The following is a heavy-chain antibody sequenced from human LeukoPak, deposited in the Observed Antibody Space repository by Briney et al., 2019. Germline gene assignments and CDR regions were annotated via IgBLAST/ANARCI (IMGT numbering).Heavy chain of an antibody. D-gene: IGHD1-26*01. V-gene: IGHV3-21*01. J-gene: IGHJ4*02. CDR2: ISSSSSYI. Sequence: PGGSLRLSCAASGFTFGSYSVNWVRQAPGKGLEWVSFISSSSSYIYYADSVKGRFTISRDNAKNSLYLQMNSLRAEDTAVYYCARDGGYHVNDYWGQGTLVTVSS. CDR1: GFTFGSYS. CDR3: ARDGGYHVNDY.